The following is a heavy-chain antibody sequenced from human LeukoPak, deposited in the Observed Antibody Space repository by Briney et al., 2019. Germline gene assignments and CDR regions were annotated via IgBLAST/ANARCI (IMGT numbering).Heavy chain of an antibody. CDR3: ATHYYASGNYYNPIFY. Sequence: GGSLRLSCAASGFTFSRYGMHWVRQAPGKGQEWVAFIRYDESDKKYKDSVKGRFTVSKDNSKNTLSLQMHSLRVEDTAVYYCATHYYASGNYYNPIFYWGQGALVTVSS. V-gene: IGHV3-30*02. CDR2: IRYDESDK. D-gene: IGHD3-10*01. CDR1: GFTFSRYG. J-gene: IGHJ4*02.